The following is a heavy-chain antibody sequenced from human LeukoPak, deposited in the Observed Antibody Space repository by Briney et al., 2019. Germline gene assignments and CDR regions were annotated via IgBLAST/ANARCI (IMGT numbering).Heavy chain of an antibody. V-gene: IGHV3-23*01. Sequence: GGSLRLSCATSGFTFNTYAMSWVRQAPGKGLEWVSGISASGVTTHYADSVKGRFTISRGNSKNTLYLQTNSLRVEDTAIYYCAKDPRGNYVAWLDPWGQGTLVTVSS. D-gene: IGHD4-11*01. CDR3: AKDPRGNYVAWLDP. CDR1: GFTFNTYA. J-gene: IGHJ5*02. CDR2: ISASGVTT.